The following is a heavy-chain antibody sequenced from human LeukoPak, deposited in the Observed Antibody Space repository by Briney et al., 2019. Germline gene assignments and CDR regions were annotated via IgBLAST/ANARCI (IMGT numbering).Heavy chain of an antibody. Sequence: GGSLRLSYAASGFTFSSYWMSWVRQAPGKGLEWVANIKQDGSEKYYVDSVKGRFTISRDNAKNSLYLQMNSLRAEDTAVYYCARHPLSSGWYGEFYFDYWGQGTLVTVSS. CDR1: GFTFSSYW. CDR2: IKQDGSEK. CDR3: ARHPLSSGWYGEFYFDY. D-gene: IGHD6-19*01. J-gene: IGHJ4*02. V-gene: IGHV3-7*01.